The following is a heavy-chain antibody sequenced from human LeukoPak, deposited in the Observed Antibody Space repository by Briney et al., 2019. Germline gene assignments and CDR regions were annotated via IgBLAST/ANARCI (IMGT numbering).Heavy chain of an antibody. D-gene: IGHD3-16*02. Sequence: SVKVSCKASGGTFSSYAISWVRQAPGQGLEWMGGIIPIFGTANYAQKFQGRVTNTADESTSTAYMELSSLRSEDTAVYYCARGRLGELSHCFDYWGQGTLVTVSS. V-gene: IGHV1-69*13. J-gene: IGHJ4*02. CDR3: ARGRLGELSHCFDY. CDR1: GGTFSSYA. CDR2: IIPIFGTA.